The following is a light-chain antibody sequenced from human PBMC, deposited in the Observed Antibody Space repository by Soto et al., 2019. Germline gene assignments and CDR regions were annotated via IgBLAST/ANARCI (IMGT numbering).Light chain of an antibody. J-gene: IGKJ1*01. CDR1: QSVSSSQ. V-gene: IGKV3-20*01. Sequence: EIVLTQSPGTLSLSLGERATLSCRASQSVSSSQLAWYQQKPGQAPRLLIYDASSKATGIPDRFSGSGSGTDFTLTISRLEPEDSAVYYCQQYGRPPRTFGQGTKVDIK. CDR3: QQYGRPPRT. CDR2: DAS.